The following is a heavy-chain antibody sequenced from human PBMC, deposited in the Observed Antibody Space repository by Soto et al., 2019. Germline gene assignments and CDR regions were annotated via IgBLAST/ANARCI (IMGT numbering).Heavy chain of an antibody. J-gene: IGHJ4*02. V-gene: IGHV5-51*01. CDR3: ARQSITVAGSNYYFDY. CDR1: GYSFTNYW. Sequence: GESLKISCKGSGYSFTNYWIGWVRQMPEKGLEWMGIIYPGDSDTKYSPSFQGQVTISADKSISTAYLQWSSLKASDTAMYYCARQSITVAGSNYYFDYWGQGTLVTVSS. D-gene: IGHD6-19*01. CDR2: IYPGDSDT.